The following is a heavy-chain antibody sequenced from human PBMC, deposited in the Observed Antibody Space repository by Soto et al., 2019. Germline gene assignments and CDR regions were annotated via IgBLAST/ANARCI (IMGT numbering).Heavy chain of an antibody. D-gene: IGHD6-13*01. CDR1: GGSISSSSYY. CDR3: ARDLVSSSWYWFDP. V-gene: IGHV4-39*02. J-gene: IGHJ5*02. CDR2: IYYSGST. Sequence: PSETLSLTCTVSGGSISSSSYYWGWIRQPPGKGLEWIGSIYYSGSTYYNPSLKSRFTISRDNAKNSLYLQMNSLRAEDTAVYYCARDLVSSSWYWFDPWGQGTLVTVSS.